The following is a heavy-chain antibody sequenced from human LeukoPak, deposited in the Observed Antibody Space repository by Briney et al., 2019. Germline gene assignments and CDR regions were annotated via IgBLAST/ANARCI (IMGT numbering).Heavy chain of an antibody. V-gene: IGHV3-7*03. CDR1: GFTFSSYW. Sequence: GGSLRLSCAASGFTFSSYWMSWVRQAPGKGLEWVANIKQDGSEKYYVDSVKGRFTISRDNSKNTLYLQMNSLRAEDTAVYYCAKDLYREWLGLYFDYWGQGTLVTVSS. D-gene: IGHD6-19*01. CDR3: AKDLYREWLGLYFDY. J-gene: IGHJ4*02. CDR2: IKQDGSEK.